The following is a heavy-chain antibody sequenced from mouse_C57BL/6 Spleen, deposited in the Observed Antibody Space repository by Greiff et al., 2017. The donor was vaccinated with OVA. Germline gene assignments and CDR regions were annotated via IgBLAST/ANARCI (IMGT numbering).Heavy chain of an antibody. CDR1: GFTFSSYA. D-gene: IGHD4-1*02. Sequence: EVHLVESGEGLVKPGGSLKLSCAASGFTFSSYAMSWVRQTPEKRLEWVAYISSGGDYIYYADTVKGRFTISRDNARNTLYLQMSSLKSEDTAMYYCTRANWDVGPYWYFDVWGTGTTVTVSS. V-gene: IGHV5-9-1*02. CDR3: TRANWDVGPYWYFDV. J-gene: IGHJ1*03. CDR2: ISSGGDYI.